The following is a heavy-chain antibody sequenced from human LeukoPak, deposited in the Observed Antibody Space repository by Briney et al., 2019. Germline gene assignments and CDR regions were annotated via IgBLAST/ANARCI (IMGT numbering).Heavy chain of an antibody. CDR3: TNLPTKQHLDY. CDR2: IQYDEGNK. D-gene: IGHD6-13*01. J-gene: IGHJ4*02. V-gene: IGHV3-30*02. CDR1: GFTFSDYG. Sequence: PGGSLRLSCAASGFTFSDYGMNWVRQAPGKGLEWVAFIQYDEGNKYYADSVKGRFTISRDNSKNTLYLQMNSLRAEDTAVYYCTNLPTKQHLDYWGQGTLVTVSS.